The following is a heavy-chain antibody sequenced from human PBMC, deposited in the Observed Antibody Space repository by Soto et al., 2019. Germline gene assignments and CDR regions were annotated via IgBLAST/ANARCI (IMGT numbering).Heavy chain of an antibody. CDR1: GYTFTSYY. CDR3: AATPGSYRPFDY. CDR2: INPSGGST. Sequence: ASVKVSCKASGYTFTSYYMHWVRQAPGQGLEWMGIINPSGGSTSYAQKFQGRVTMTRDTSTSTVYMELSSLRSEDTAVYYCAATPGSYRPFDYWGQGTLVTVSP. V-gene: IGHV1-46*01. J-gene: IGHJ4*02. D-gene: IGHD3-16*02.